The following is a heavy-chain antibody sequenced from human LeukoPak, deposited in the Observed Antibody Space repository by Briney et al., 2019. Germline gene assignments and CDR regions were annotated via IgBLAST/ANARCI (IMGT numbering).Heavy chain of an antibody. D-gene: IGHD3-10*01. CDR3: ARDYYGSGSYYHR. J-gene: IGHJ4*02. CDR2: IYTSGST. V-gene: IGHV4-4*07. CDR1: GGSISSYY. Sequence: SETLSLTCTVSGGSISSYYWSWLRQPAGKGLEWIGRIYTSGSTNYNPSLKSRVTMSVDTSKNQFSLKPSSVTAADTAVYYCARDYYGSGSYYHRWGQGTLVTVSS.